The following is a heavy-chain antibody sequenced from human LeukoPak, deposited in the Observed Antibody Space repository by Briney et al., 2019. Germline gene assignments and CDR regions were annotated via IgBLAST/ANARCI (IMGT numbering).Heavy chain of an antibody. Sequence: SETLSLTCRVSVRPSSSYHGLSIPQPPGKVLEWIGYIHYSGSTNYNPSLKSRVTISGDKSKNQVSLKLSSVRAADTAVYYCAEDVESGLEFRTYFDYWGEGTLVTVSS. CDR3: AEDVESGLEFRTYFDY. D-gene: IGHD3-3*01. V-gene: IGHV4-59*12. CDR2: IHYSGST. CDR1: VRPSSSYH. J-gene: IGHJ4*02.